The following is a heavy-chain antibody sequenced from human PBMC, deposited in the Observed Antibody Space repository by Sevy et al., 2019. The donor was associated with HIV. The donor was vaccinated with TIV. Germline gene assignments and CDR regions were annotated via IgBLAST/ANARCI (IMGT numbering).Heavy chain of an antibody. CDR3: ARDGGGGTTNSGMDV. CDR1: GYTFTGDY. CDR2: VFPNSGGT. Sequence: ASVKVSCKASGYTFTGDYLHWVRQAPGHGLEWMGRVFPNSGGTNYAQKFQGRVTMTRDTSISTAYMDLSRLRSDDTAVYYCARDGGGGTTNSGMDVWGQGTKVTVSS. J-gene: IGHJ6*02. V-gene: IGHV1-2*06. D-gene: IGHD1-7*01.